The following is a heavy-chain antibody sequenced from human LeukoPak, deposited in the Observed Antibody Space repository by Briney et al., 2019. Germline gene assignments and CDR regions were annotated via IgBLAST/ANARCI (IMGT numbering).Heavy chain of an antibody. CDR2: IQYDGNLR. V-gene: IGHV3-30*02. Sequence: GGSLRLSCAASGFTFSNYGMHWVRQAPGKGLEWVAFIQYDGNLRLYEDSVKGRFTVSRDNSKNTLYLQVNSLRPEDTAVYYCALLGSKLLWRIDYWGQGTLVTVSS. J-gene: IGHJ4*02. CDR1: GFTFSNYG. CDR3: ALLGSKLLWRIDY. D-gene: IGHD3-10*01.